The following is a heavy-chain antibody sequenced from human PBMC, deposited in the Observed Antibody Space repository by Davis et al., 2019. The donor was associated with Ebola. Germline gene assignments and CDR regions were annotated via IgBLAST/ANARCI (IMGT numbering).Heavy chain of an antibody. J-gene: IGHJ4*02. CDR3: AKDGGRYGDYSAFDY. CDR1: GFTFDDYA. CDR2: ISWDSGSA. Sequence: GGSLRLSCAASGFTFDDYAMHWVRQAPGKGLEWVSFISWDSGSAYYADSVKGRFTISRDNSKNSLYLQMNSLRPGDTALYYCAKDGGRYGDYSAFDYWGQGTLVTVSS. V-gene: IGHV3-43D*03. D-gene: IGHD4-17*01.